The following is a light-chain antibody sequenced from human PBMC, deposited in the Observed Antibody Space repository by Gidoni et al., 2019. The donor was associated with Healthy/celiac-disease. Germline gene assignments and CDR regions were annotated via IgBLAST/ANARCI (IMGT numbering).Light chain of an antibody. CDR1: PSVLYSPNNKNY. V-gene: IGKV4-1*01. J-gene: IGKJ4*01. Sequence: DIVMTQSPDSLAVTLGERATINCTSSPSVLYSPNNKNYLAWYQQKPGQPPKLLIYWASTRESGIPDRFSGSGSGTDFTLTISSLQAEDVAVYYCQQYYSTRLTFGGGTKVEIK. CDR2: WAS. CDR3: QQYYSTRLT.